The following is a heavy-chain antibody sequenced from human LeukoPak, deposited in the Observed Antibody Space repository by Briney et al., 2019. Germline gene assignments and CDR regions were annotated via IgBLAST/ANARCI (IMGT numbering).Heavy chain of an antibody. CDR2: INPRGGST. Sequence: ASVKVSCKASGYTFTSYGISWVRQAPGQGLEWMGIINPRGGSTSYAQKFQGRVTMTRDTSTSTVYVELSSLRSEDTAVYCCARDFWVTTVSTPDYWGQGTLVTVSS. V-gene: IGHV1-46*01. CDR1: GYTFTSYG. J-gene: IGHJ4*02. CDR3: ARDFWVTTVSTPDY. D-gene: IGHD4-11*01.